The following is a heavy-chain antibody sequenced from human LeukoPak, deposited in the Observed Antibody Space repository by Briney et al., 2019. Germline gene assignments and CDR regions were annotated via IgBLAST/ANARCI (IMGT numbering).Heavy chain of an antibody. D-gene: IGHD6-19*01. CDR2: ISYVGSNK. Sequence: GGSLRLSCAASGFTFSTYSMHWVRQAPGKGLEWVAVISYVGSNKYYADSVKGRFTISRDDSKNTLYLQMNSVRVEDTAMYYCARVHSSGWYSIDYWGRGTLVTVSS. CDR3: ARVHSSGWYSIDY. V-gene: IGHV3-30-3*01. J-gene: IGHJ4*02. CDR1: GFTFSTYS.